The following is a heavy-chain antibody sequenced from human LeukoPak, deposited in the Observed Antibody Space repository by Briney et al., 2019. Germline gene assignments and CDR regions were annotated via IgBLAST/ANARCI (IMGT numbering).Heavy chain of an antibody. CDR3: ARSPAGITGTASFDY. V-gene: IGHV4-59*01. CDR1: DDSITIYY. J-gene: IGHJ4*02. CDR2: IDHTGIT. Sequence: SETLSLTCTVSDDSITIYYWSWIRQPPGKGLEWIGYIDHTGITNYNPSLKSRVTISVDTSKNQFSLKLSSVTAADTAVYYCARSPAGITGTASFDYWGQGTLVTVSS. D-gene: IGHD1-7*01.